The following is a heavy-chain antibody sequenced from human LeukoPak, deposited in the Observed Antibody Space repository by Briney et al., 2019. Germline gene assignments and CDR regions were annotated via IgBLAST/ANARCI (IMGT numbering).Heavy chain of an antibody. CDR3: ARAPRYSYGYRVPNGMDV. D-gene: IGHD5-18*01. J-gene: IGHJ6*02. Sequence: SETLSLTCAVSGGSISSGGYSWSWIRQPPGKGLEWIGYIYHSGSTYYNPSLKSRVTISVDRSKNQFSLKLSSVAAADTAVYYCARAPRYSYGYRVPNGMDVWGQGTTVTVSS. V-gene: IGHV4-30-2*01. CDR2: IYHSGST. CDR1: GGSISSGGYS.